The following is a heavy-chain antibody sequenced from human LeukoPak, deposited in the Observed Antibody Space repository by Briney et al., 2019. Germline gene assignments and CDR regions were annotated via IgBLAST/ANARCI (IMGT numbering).Heavy chain of an antibody. D-gene: IGHD3-22*01. J-gene: IGHJ4*02. Sequence: GASVKVSCKASGYTFTGYYMHWVRQAPGQGLEWMGWINPNSGGTNYAQKFQGRVTMTRDTSTSTAYMELRSLRSDDTAVYYCAIGYYYDSSGYYYFPDYWGQGTLVTVSS. CDR1: GYTFTGYY. CDR2: INPNSGGT. CDR3: AIGYYYDSSGYYYFPDY. V-gene: IGHV1-2*02.